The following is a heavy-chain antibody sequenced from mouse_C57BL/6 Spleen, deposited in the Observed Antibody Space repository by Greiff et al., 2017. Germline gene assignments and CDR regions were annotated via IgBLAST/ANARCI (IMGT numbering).Heavy chain of an antibody. CDR3: ARRGWLLPYYYAMDY. CDR1: GYIFTDYN. CDR2: INPNNGGT. D-gene: IGHD2-3*01. Sequence: EVQLQQSGPELVKPGASVKIPCKASGYIFTDYNMDWVKQSHGKSLEWIGDINPNNGGTIYNQKFKGKATLTVDKSSSTAYMELRSLTSEDTAVYYCARRGWLLPYYYAMDYWGQGTSVTVSS. J-gene: IGHJ4*01. V-gene: IGHV1-18*01.